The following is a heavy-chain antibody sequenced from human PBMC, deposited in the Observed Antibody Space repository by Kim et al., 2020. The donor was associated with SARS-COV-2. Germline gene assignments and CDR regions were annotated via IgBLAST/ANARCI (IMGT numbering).Heavy chain of an antibody. V-gene: IGHV4-4*02. CDR3: ARLWGEYVSLTGYYFDH. J-gene: IGHJ4*02. D-gene: IGHD3-9*01. CDR2: IYHSGST. Sequence: SETLSLTCAVSGGSISSSNWWSWVRQPPGKGLEWIGEIYHSGSTNYNPSLKSRVTISVDKSKNQFSLKLSSVTAADTAVYYCARLWGEYVSLTGYYFDHWGQGTLVTVSS. CDR1: GGSISSSNW.